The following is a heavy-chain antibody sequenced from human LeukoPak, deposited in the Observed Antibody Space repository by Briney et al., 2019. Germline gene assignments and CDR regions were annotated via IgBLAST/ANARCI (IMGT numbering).Heavy chain of an antibody. CDR1: GYAFTGYY. D-gene: IGHD3-3*01. Sequence: ASVKVSCKASGYAFTGYYMHWVRQAPGQGLEWMGWINPNSGGTNYAQKFQGRVTITRDTSASTAYMELSSLRSEDMAVYYCARGKDFWSGYYDYWGQGTLVTVSS. J-gene: IGHJ4*02. CDR2: INPNSGGT. V-gene: IGHV1-2*02. CDR3: ARGKDFWSGYYDY.